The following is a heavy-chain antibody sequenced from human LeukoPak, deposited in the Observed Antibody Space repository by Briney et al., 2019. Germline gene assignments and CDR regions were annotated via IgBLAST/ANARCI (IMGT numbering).Heavy chain of an antibody. D-gene: IGHD3-16*01. Sequence: PSETLSLTCTVSGGSISSYYWSLIRQPPGKGLEWIGYIYYSGSTNYNPSLKSRVTISVDTSKNQFSLKLSSVTAADTAVYYCATGVWGSLYYFDYWGQGTLVTVSS. J-gene: IGHJ4*02. V-gene: IGHV4-59*01. CDR2: IYYSGST. CDR3: ATGVWGSLYYFDY. CDR1: GGSISSYY.